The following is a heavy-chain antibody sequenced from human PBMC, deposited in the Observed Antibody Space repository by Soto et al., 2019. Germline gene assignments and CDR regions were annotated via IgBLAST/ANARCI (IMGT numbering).Heavy chain of an antibody. CDR3: ARHGHSSDF. J-gene: IGHJ4*02. V-gene: IGHV3-23*01. CDR2: ISGSGGNST. D-gene: IGHD5-18*01. CDR1: GFTFSTYA. Sequence: PGGSLRLSCAASGFTFSTYAMSWVRQAPGKGLEWVSAISGSGGNSTFYGDSVKGRFTISRDNAKNSLFLQMNSLRAEDTAVYYCARHGHSSDFWGQGTLVTVSS.